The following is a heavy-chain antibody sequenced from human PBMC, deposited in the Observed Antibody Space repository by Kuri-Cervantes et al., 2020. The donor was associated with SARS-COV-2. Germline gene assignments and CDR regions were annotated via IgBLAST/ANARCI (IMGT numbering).Heavy chain of an antibody. J-gene: IGHJ4*02. CDR1: GFTFSYEN. CDR3: ARAQYYYDSSGPTDY. D-gene: IGHD3-22*01. Sequence: GESLKISCEDSGFTFSYENMNWVRQAPGKGLEWVSSISSDSRYIFYADSVKGRFTISRDNAKSSLFLEMNSLRAEDTAVYYCARAQYYYDSSGPTDYWGQGTLVTVSS. V-gene: IGHV3-21*01. CDR2: ISSDSRYI.